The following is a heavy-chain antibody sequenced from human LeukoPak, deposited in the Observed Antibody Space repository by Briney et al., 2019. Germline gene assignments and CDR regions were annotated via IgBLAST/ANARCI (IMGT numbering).Heavy chain of an antibody. J-gene: IGHJ4*02. Sequence: GGSLRLSCAASGFTFSSYSMNWVRQAPGKGLEWVSSISSSSSCIYYADSVKGRFTISRDNAKNSLYLQMNSLRAEDTAVYYCLGTYYYDSSGYYYVDYWGQGTLVTVSS. CDR1: GFTFSSYS. D-gene: IGHD3-22*01. CDR2: ISSSSSCI. CDR3: LGTYYYDSSGYYYVDY. V-gene: IGHV3-21*01.